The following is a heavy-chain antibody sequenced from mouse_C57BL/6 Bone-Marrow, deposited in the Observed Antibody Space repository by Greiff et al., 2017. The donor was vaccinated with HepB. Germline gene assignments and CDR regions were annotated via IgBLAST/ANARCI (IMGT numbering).Heavy chain of an antibody. D-gene: IGHD1-1*01. V-gene: IGHV5-4*03. CDR3: ARGSTNYAMDY. CDR2: ISDGGSYT. CDR1: GFTFSSYA. J-gene: IGHJ4*01. Sequence: EVKLVESGGGLVKPGGSLKLSCAASGFTFSSYAMSWVRQTPEKRLEWVATISDGGSYTYYPDNVKGRFTISRDKAKNNLYLQMSHLKSEDTAMYYCARGSTNYAMDYWGQGTSVTVSS.